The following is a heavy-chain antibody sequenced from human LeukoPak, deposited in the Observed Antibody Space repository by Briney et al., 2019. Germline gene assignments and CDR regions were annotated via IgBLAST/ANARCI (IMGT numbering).Heavy chain of an antibody. J-gene: IGHJ4*02. Sequence: GRSLRLSCAASGFTFSSYGMHWVRQAPGKGLEWVAVISSDENNKYHADSVRGRFTISRDNSKNTLFLQMNSLRPEDTAVYYCASKWFCGGDCYYQIDFWGQRILVTVSS. CDR3: ASKWFCGGDCYYQIDF. CDR2: ISSDENNK. V-gene: IGHV3-30*03. CDR1: GFTFSSYG. D-gene: IGHD2-21*02.